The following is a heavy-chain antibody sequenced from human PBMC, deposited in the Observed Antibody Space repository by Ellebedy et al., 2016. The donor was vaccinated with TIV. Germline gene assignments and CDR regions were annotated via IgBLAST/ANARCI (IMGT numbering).Heavy chain of an antibody. CDR3: ARAHYYGSGGDWFDP. D-gene: IGHD3-10*01. Sequence: SETLSLXXAVSGGSISSSNWWSWVRQPPGKGLEWIGEIYHSGSTNYNPSLKSRVTISVDTSKNQFSLKLSSVTAADTAVYYCARAHYYGSGGDWFDPWGQGTLVTVSS. CDR1: GGSISSSNW. V-gene: IGHV4-4*02. CDR2: IYHSGST. J-gene: IGHJ5*02.